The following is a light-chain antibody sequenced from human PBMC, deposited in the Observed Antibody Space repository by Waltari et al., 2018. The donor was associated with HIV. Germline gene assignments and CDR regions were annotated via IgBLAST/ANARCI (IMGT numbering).Light chain of an antibody. CDR1: QRLFYSSNNGNY. J-gene: IGKJ1*01. CDR3: QQYFKSPRT. CDR2: WSS. V-gene: IGKV4-1*01. Sequence: DIVMTPSPDSLAVSLGERAPINCKSSQRLFYSSNNGNYLAWYQQKPGQPPKLLIYWSSTRKSGVPDRFSGSGSGTDFTLTISSLQAEDAAVYYCQQYFKSPRTFGQGTKVEIK.